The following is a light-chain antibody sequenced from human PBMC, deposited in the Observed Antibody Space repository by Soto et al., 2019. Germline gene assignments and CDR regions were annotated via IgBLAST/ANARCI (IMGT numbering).Light chain of an antibody. V-gene: IGKV3-20*01. J-gene: IGKJ5*01. Sequence: EVVMTQSPATLSVSPGERATLSCRASQSVDGTYITWYQQKPGQAPRLLICGASGGATGIPDRCSGSGCGTDFTLTISRLEPEDFAVYYCQQYGSSRITFGQGTRLEIK. CDR1: QSVDGTY. CDR3: QQYGSSRIT. CDR2: GAS.